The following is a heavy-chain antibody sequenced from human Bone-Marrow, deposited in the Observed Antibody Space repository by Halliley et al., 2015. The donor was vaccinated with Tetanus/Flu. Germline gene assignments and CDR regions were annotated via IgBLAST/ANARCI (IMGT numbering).Heavy chain of an antibody. Sequence: WIGYIYFSGHTNYTPSLKPRVNISVDTSKNQFSPRLSSVTAADTAVYYCGRTRIAVTGYYFDYWGLGTLVTVSS. D-gene: IGHD6-19*01. V-gene: IGHV4-59*01. CDR3: GRTRIAVTGYYFDY. J-gene: IGHJ4*02. CDR2: IYFSGHT.